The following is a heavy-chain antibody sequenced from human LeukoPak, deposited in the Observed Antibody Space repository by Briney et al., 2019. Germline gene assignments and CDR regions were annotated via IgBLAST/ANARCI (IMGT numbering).Heavy chain of an antibody. D-gene: IGHD3-9*01. CDR1: GFTFSSYA. CDR2: ISGSGGTT. Sequence: GGSLRLSCAASGFTFSSYAMSWVRQTPGKGLEWVSGISGSGGTTCYADSVRGRFTISRDNSKNILYLQMNSLRAEDTAIYYCARHTYDILTGEKDWGQGTLVTVSS. CDR3: ARHTYDILTGEKD. J-gene: IGHJ4*02. V-gene: IGHV3-23*01.